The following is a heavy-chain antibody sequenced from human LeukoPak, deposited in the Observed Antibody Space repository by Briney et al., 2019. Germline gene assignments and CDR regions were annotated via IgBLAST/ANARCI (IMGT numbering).Heavy chain of an antibody. D-gene: IGHD2-2*03. CDR1: GFTFSSYE. V-gene: IGHV3-21*01. J-gene: IGHJ5*02. Sequence: GGSLRLSCAASGFTFSSYEMNWVRQAPGKGLEWVSSISSSSKYIYYADSVKGRFTISRDDAKNSLSLQMNSLRAEDTAVYYSARDLDIVVVPASWFYPWGQGTLVTVSS. CDR2: ISSSSKYI. CDR3: ARDLDIVVVPASWFYP.